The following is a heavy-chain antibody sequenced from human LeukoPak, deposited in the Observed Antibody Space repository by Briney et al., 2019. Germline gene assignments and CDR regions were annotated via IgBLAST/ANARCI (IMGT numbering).Heavy chain of an antibody. V-gene: IGHV3-30*02. CDR2: VRYDGSKE. D-gene: IGHD1/OR15-1a*01. CDR3: GRIAINANNGMDV. Sequence: QAGGSLRLSCAASGFTFSSYGMHWVRQSPGKGPEWVAFVRYDGSKEYYADSVKGRFTISRDNSKNTLYLQMNSLRTEDTAVYYCGRIAINANNGMDVWGQGTTVTVSS. CDR1: GFTFSSYG. J-gene: IGHJ6*02.